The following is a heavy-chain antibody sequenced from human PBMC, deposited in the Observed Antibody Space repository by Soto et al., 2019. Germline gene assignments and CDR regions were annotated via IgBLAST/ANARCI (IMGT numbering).Heavy chain of an antibody. V-gene: IGHV5-51*01. CDR2: IYPGDSET. CDR3: ARHGEGYCSGGSCLYYGMDV. CDR1: GYSFTTHW. D-gene: IGHD2-15*01. Sequence: GESLKISCKGSGYSFTTHWIVWVRQMPEKGLEWVGIIYPGDSETRYSPSFQGQVSISANQSTSTAYLQWSSLKASDSAIYYCARHGEGYCSGGSCLYYGMDVWGQGTTVTVSS. J-gene: IGHJ6*02.